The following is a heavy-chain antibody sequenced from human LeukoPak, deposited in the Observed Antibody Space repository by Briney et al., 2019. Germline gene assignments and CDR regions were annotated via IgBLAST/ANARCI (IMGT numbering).Heavy chain of an antibody. V-gene: IGHV3-33*01. J-gene: IGHJ4*02. D-gene: IGHD5-24*01. Sequence: GGSLRLSCAASGFTFSSYGFHWVRQAPGKGLEWVAVIWSDGSYKYYADSVKGRFTISRYDSKKTLYLQMNSLRAEDTAVYYCKRDFSLQLFDYWGQGTLDTVSS. CDR3: KRDFSLQLFDY. CDR1: GFTFSSYG. CDR2: IWSDGSYK.